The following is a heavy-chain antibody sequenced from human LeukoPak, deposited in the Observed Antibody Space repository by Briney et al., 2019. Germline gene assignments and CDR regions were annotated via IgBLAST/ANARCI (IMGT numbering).Heavy chain of an antibody. V-gene: IGHV4-61*05. CDR1: GGSISGTSYY. D-gene: IGHD6-13*01. CDR3: ARVTGYRIEDYFDY. J-gene: IGHJ4*02. Sequence: SETLSLTCTVSGGSISGTSYYWGWIRQPPGKGLEWIGYIYYSGSTNYNPSLKSRVTISVETSKNEFSLKLRSVTAADTAVYYCARVTGYRIEDYFDYWGQGTLVTVSS. CDR2: IYYSGST.